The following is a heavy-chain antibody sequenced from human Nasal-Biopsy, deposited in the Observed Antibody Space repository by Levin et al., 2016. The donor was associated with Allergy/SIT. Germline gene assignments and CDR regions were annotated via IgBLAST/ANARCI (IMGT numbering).Heavy chain of an antibody. J-gene: IGHJ4*02. CDR3: ARDHGAVAGTYIDY. CDR1: GFTFRRYA. CDR2: IGGSASGT. V-gene: IGHV3-23*01. D-gene: IGHD6-19*01. Sequence: GGSLRLSCVASGFTFRRYAMSWVRQAPGKGLEWVAGIGGSASGTYYADSVKGRFTISSDLSKNTVYLQMNSLTVDDTAVYFCARDHGAVAGTYIDYWGQGTLVTVPS.